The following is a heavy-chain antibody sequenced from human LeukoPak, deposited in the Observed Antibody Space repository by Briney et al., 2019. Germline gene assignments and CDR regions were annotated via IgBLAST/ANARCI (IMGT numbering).Heavy chain of an antibody. V-gene: IGHV1-2*06. CDR1: GYTFADCF. CDR3: ARDVSSTPNWAFDY. D-gene: IGHD2-8*01. Sequence: GASVKVSCKTSGYTFADCFIHWVRQAPRQGLEWMGRINANSGGTEYQQKFQGRVTMTRDTSISTAYVEVNWLISHDTAIYYCARDVSSTPNWAFDYWGEGTQVTVSS. J-gene: IGHJ4*02. CDR2: INANSGGT.